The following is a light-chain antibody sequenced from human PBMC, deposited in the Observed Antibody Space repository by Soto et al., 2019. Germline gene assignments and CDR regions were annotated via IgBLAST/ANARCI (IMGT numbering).Light chain of an antibody. CDR2: DVS. V-gene: IGLV2-14*03. J-gene: IGLJ2*01. Sequence: QSALTQPASVSGSPGQSITISCTGASSDVGGYNYVSWYQQHPGKAPKLMIYDVSNRPSGVSSRFSGSKSGNTASLTISGLQAEDEADYYCTSYTSSIGVVFGGGTKVTVL. CDR1: SSDVGGYNY. CDR3: TSYTSSIGVV.